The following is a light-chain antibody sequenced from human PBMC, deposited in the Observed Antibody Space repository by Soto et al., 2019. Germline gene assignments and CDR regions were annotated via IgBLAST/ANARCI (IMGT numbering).Light chain of an antibody. CDR3: QKSNSAPVP. J-gene: IGKJ2*01. CDR2: AAS. V-gene: IGKV1-27*01. CDR1: QGISNY. Sequence: DIQLTQSPSALSASVGDRVTITCRASQGISNYLAWYQQKPGKAPKLLIYAASTLQSGVPSRFSGSGSGTDFTLTIDSLQPEAVATYFCQKSNSAPVPFGQGTKLEI.